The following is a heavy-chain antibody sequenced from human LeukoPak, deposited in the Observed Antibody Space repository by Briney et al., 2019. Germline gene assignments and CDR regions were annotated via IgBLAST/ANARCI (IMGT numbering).Heavy chain of an antibody. CDR2: SNSRGGDT. V-gene: IGHV1-46*01. CDR1: GYSFTNNY. D-gene: IGHD4-11*01. J-gene: IGHJ5*02. CDR3: TRDLMYSNYVNWFVP. Sequence: GASVHVSRKSSGYSFTNNYIHWVRQAPAQGLAWMGLSNSRGGDTTYAQKFQGSVTMTRDLHTITVYMELISLTSEDTAVYYCTRDLMYSNYVNWFVPSGDGDPVTVSS.